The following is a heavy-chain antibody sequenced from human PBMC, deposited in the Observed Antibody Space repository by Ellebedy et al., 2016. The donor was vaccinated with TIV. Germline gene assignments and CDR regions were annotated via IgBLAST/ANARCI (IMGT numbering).Heavy chain of an antibody. J-gene: IGHJ6*02. CDR1: GFTFSRYW. D-gene: IGHD2-8*01. CDR2: IKQDGSEK. Sequence: GGSLRLSCAASGFTFSRYWMSWVRQAPGKGLEWVANIKQDGSEKYYVDSVKGRFTISRDNAKNSLYLQMNSLRAEDTAVYYCARDNIVLMVYGGMGYYYGMDVWGQGTTVTVSS. V-gene: IGHV3-7*03. CDR3: ARDNIVLMVYGGMGYYYGMDV.